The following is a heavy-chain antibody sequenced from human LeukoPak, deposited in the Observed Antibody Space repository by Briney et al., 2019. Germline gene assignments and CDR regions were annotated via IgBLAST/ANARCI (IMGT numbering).Heavy chain of an antibody. CDR3: AKDRYYYDSSGYMD. J-gene: IGHJ4*02. Sequence: GRYLRLYCAASGFTFDDYALHWVRQAPGKGLEGVSGISWNSGSIGYADSVKGRFTISRENAKNSLYLQMNSLRAEDTALYYCAKDRYYYDSSGYMDWGQGTLVTVSS. D-gene: IGHD3-22*01. V-gene: IGHV3-9*01. CDR1: GFTFDDYA. CDR2: ISWNSGSI.